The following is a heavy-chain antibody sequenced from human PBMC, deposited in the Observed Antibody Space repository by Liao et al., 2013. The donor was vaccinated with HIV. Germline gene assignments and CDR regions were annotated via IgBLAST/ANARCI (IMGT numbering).Heavy chain of an antibody. CDR1: GGSFSGYY. CDR2: INHSGST. D-gene: IGHD3-3*01. V-gene: IGHV4-34*01. CDR3: ARRHDFWSGYYRSNWFDP. J-gene: IGHJ5*02. Sequence: QVQLQQWGAGLLKPSETLSLTCAVYGGSFSGYYWSWIRQPPGKGLEWIGEINHSGSTNYNPSLKSRVTISVDTSKNQFSLKLSSVTAADTAVYYCARRHDFWSGYYRSNWFDPWGQGNPWSPSPQ.